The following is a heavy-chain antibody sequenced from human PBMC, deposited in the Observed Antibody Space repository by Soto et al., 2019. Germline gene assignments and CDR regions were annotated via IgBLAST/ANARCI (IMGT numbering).Heavy chain of an antibody. J-gene: IGHJ4*02. CDR3: AKDVSASGSFFDY. V-gene: IGHV3-9*01. Sequence: EVQLVESGGGLVQPGRSLRLSCAASGFTFDDYAMHWVRQAPGKGLEWVSGISWNSGSVGYADSVKGRFTISRDNAKNSLYLQMNGLRPQDTALYYCAKDVSASGSFFDYWGQGTLVPVSS. CDR1: GFTFDDYA. D-gene: IGHD3-10*01. CDR2: ISWNSGSV.